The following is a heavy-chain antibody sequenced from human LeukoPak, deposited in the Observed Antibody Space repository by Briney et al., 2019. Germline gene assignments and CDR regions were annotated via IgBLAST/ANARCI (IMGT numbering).Heavy chain of an antibody. D-gene: IGHD2/OR15-2a*01. Sequence: QPGGSLRLSCAASGFNIGPYAMYWVRHGPGRGLEWVSVIKADGSGTFYSDSVRGRFTTSRDNSKNSLYLQMSSLTSDDTALYYCATWAFYHNLDVWGQGTTVAVSS. CDR1: GFNIGPYA. CDR3: ATWAFYHNLDV. CDR2: IKADGSGT. J-gene: IGHJ6*02. V-gene: IGHV3-43*02.